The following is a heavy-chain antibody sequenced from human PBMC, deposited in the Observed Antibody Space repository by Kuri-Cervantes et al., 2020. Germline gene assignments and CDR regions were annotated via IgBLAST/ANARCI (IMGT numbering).Heavy chain of an antibody. J-gene: IGHJ3*02. CDR2: ISAYNGNT. V-gene: IGHV1-18*01. Sequence: GESLKISCAASGFTFSSYWMSWVRQAPGQGLEWMGWISAYNGNTNYAQKLQGRVTMTTDTSTSTAYMELRSLRSDDTAVYYCASSRRRGSGWSSAFDIWGQGTMVTVSS. CDR1: GFTFSSYW. D-gene: IGHD6-19*01. CDR3: ASSRRRGSGWSSAFDI.